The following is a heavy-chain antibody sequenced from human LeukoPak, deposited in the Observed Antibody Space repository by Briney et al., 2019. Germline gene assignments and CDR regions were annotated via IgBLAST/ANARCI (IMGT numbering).Heavy chain of an antibody. D-gene: IGHD6-13*01. Sequence: GGSLRLSCAASGFAFSSYGMHWVRQAPGKGLEWVAVIWYDGSNKYYADSVKGRFTISRDNSKNTLYLQMNSLRAEDTAVYYCAKDPSAAGHRDYYYYMDVWGKGTTVTVSS. V-gene: IGHV3-33*06. CDR2: IWYDGSNK. CDR3: AKDPSAAGHRDYYYYMDV. J-gene: IGHJ6*03. CDR1: GFAFSSYG.